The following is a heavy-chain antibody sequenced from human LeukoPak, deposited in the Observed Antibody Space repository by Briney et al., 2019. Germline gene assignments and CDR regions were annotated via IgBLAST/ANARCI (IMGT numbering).Heavy chain of an antibody. D-gene: IGHD6-19*01. CDR1: GGSISSGGYY. Sequence: SQTLSLTCTVSGGSISSGGYYWSWIRQPPGKGLEWIGYIYHSGSTYYNPSLKSRVTISVDRSKNQFSLKLSSVTAADTAVYYCARVSAFSSGEIDYWGQGTLVTVSS. CDR3: ARVSAFSSGEIDY. J-gene: IGHJ4*02. V-gene: IGHV4-30-2*01. CDR2: IYHSGST.